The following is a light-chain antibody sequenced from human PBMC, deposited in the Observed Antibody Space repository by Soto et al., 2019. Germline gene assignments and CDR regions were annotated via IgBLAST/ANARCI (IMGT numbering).Light chain of an antibody. CDR2: DAS. Sequence: DVQMTQSPSSLSASVGDSVTITCRASQSVFNHLSWFQQRPGKGPKLLIYDASSLHAGVPSRFSGSGYGTDFTLTISTVQPEDSAIYYCHQSSSTPLTFDGGTRVELK. CDR3: HQSSSTPLT. V-gene: IGKV1-39*01. CDR1: QSVFNH. J-gene: IGKJ4*01.